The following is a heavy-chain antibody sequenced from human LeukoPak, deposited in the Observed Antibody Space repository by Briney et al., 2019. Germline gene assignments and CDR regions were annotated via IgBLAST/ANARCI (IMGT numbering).Heavy chain of an antibody. J-gene: IGHJ4*02. Sequence: SQTLSLTCTVSGGSISSGGYYWSWIRQHPGKGLEWIGYIYYSGSTYYNPSLKSRVTISVDTSKNQFSLKLSSVTAADTAVYYCANHLCSGGSCYLVYWGQETLVTVSS. V-gene: IGHV4-31*03. CDR1: GGSISSGGYY. CDR3: ANHLCSGGSCYLVY. D-gene: IGHD2-15*01. CDR2: IYYSGST.